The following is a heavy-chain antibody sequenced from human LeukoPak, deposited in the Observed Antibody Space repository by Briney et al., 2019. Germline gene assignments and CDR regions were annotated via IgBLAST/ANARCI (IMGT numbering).Heavy chain of an antibody. D-gene: IGHD1-26*01. V-gene: IGHV4-31*03. J-gene: IGHJ4*02. CDR2: IYNSGNT. Sequence: SETLSLTCSVSGASIRTGGYYWSWIRQHPGKGLEWIGYIYNSGNTYYSPSLKRRSIISGDTSKNQFSLRLRSVTAADTAVYYCARVVHKVGYYFDYWGQGTLVTVSS. CDR3: ARVVHKVGYYFDY. CDR1: GASIRTGGYY.